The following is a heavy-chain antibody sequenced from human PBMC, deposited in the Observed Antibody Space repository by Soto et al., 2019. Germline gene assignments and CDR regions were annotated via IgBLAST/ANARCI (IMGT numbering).Heavy chain of an antibody. CDR1: GGTFSSYA. Sequence: QVQLVQSGAEVKKPGSSVKVSCKASGGTFSSYAISWVRQAPGHGLEWMGGIIPIFGTANYAQKFQGRVTITADESTSTAYMGLSSLRSEDTAVYYCARARSRYFDWFGPPRQYGLDVWGQGTAVTVSS. CDR2: IIPIFGTA. D-gene: IGHD3-9*01. CDR3: ARARSRYFDWFGPPRQYGLDV. J-gene: IGHJ6*02. V-gene: IGHV1-69*01.